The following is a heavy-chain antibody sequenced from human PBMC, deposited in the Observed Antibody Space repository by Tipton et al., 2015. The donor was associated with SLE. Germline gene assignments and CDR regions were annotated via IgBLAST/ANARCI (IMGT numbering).Heavy chain of an antibody. Sequence: GSLRLSCAASGFTVSSASVTWVRQAPGKGLEWVSVIYKGGATYYADSVKGRFIISRDNSKNTVYLQMDSLRAEDTAVYYCARGYDRSHYYYGMDVWGQGTTVTVSS. CDR3: ARGYDRSHYYYGMDV. V-gene: IGHV3-53*01. J-gene: IGHJ6*02. CDR2: IYKGGAT. D-gene: IGHD1-14*01. CDR1: GFTVSSAS.